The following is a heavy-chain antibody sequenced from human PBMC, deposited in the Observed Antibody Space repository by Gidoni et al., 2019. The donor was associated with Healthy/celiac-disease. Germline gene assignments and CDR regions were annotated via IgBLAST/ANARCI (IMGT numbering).Heavy chain of an antibody. J-gene: IGHJ6*02. D-gene: IGHD6-13*01. Sequence: EVQLLESGGGLVQPGGSLRLSCAASGFTFSSYAMRWVRQAPGKGLAWVSAISGSGGSTYYADSVKGRFTISRDNSKNTLYLQMNSLRAEDTAVYYCAKDRRGSSWYAHYYYYGMDVWGQGTTVTVSS. CDR2: ISGSGGST. CDR1: GFTFSSYA. V-gene: IGHV3-23*01. CDR3: AKDRRGSSWYAHYYYYGMDV.